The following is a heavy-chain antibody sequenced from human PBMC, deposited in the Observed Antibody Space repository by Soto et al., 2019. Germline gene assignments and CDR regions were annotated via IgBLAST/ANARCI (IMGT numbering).Heavy chain of an antibody. Sequence: SETLSLTCTVSGGSISSGDYYWSWIRQPPGKGLEWIGYIYYSGSTYYNPFLKSRVTISVDTSKNQFSLKLSSVTAADTAVYYCASTTDYYYYGMDVWGQGTTVTVSS. V-gene: IGHV4-30-4*01. CDR1: GGSISSGDYY. J-gene: IGHJ6*02. CDR3: ASTTDYYYYGMDV. D-gene: IGHD1-1*01. CDR2: IYYSGST.